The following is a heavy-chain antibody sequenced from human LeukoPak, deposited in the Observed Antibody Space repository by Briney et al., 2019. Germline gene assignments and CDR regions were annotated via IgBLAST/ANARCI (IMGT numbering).Heavy chain of an antibody. CDR2: ISPGGGTT. D-gene: IGHD2/OR15-2a*01. V-gene: IGHV3-23*01. CDR1: GFAFGSEA. CDR3: AKDTTLAAVGSLHH. Sequence: PGGSLRLSCAVSGFAFGSEAMSWVRQSPARGLEWVASISPGGGTTYYADYVKGRFTISRDNSKNTLYLQMSSLRVEDSAVYYCAKDTTLAAVGSLHHWGQGTLVTVSS. J-gene: IGHJ1*01.